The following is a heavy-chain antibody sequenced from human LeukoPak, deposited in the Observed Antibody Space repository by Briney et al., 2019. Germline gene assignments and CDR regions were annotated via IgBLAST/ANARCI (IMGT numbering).Heavy chain of an antibody. CDR2: TYYRSKWYK. CDR3: ARVGDYDCIGGGRCYSGNWFDP. J-gene: IGHJ5*02. D-gene: IGHD2-15*01. CDR1: GDSVSSDGTA. V-gene: IGHV6-1*01. Sequence: SQTLSLTCAISGDSVSSDGTAWNWIRQSPSRGLEWLGRTYYRSKWYKDYAVSVKSRITINPDTSKNQFSLNLNSVTAADTAVYFCARVGDYDCIGGGRCYSGNWFDPWGQGTLVTVSS.